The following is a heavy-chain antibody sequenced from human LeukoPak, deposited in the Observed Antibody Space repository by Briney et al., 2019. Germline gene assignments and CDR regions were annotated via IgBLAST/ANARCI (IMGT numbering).Heavy chain of an antibody. CDR3: AKTTSGIYYS. CDR2: ISAGAGST. CDR1: GFTFSSFA. J-gene: IGHJ5*02. D-gene: IGHD1-26*01. Sequence: GGSLRLSCAASGFTFSSFAMNWVRQAPGKGLEWVSGISAGAGSTPYADSVKGWFTISRDNSKNTLYLQMNSLRAEDTAVYYCAKTTSGIYYSWGQGTLVTVSS. V-gene: IGHV3-23*01.